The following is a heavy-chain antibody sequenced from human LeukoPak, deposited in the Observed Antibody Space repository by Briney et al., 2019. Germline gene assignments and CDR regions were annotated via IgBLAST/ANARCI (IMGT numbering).Heavy chain of an antibody. Sequence: SETLSLTCTVSGGSISSSSYYWGWIRQPPGKGLEWIGNIYFRGNTYYNPSLESRVTISIDTSKNQFSLKLSSVTAADTAVYYCARHSYLNGCFGYWGQGTLVTVSS. CDR3: ARHSYLNGCFGY. CDR2: IYFRGNT. J-gene: IGHJ4*02. D-gene: IGHD4/OR15-4a*01. V-gene: IGHV4-39*07. CDR1: GGSISSSSYY.